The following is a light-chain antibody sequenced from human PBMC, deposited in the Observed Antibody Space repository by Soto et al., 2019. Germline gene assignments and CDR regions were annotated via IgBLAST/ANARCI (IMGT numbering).Light chain of an antibody. CDR3: QQLNSYPYT. CDR1: QGISSY. J-gene: IGKJ2*01. V-gene: IGKV1-9*01. CDR2: AAS. Sequence: DIPLTQSPSFLSASVGDRVTITCRASQGISSYLAWYQQRPGKAPKLLIYAASTLQSGVPSRFSGSGSGTEFSLTISSLQPEDFATYYCQQLNSYPYTFGQGTKLEIK.